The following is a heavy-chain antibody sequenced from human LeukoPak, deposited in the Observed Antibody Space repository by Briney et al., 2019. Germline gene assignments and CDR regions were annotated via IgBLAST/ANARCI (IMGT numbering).Heavy chain of an antibody. J-gene: IGHJ6*03. CDR3: ARDQNLLELRNYYYYYMDV. Sequence: ASVNVSCKASGYTFTGYYMHWVRQAPGQGLEWMGWINPNSGGTNYAQKFQGRVTMTRDTSISTAYMELSRLRSDDTAVYYCARDQNLLELRNYYYYYMDVWGKGTTVTVSS. V-gene: IGHV1-2*02. CDR1: GYTFTGYY. CDR2: INPNSGGT. D-gene: IGHD1-7*01.